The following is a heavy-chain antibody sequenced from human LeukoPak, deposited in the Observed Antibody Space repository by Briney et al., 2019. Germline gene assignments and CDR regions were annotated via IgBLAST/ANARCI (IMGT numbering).Heavy chain of an antibody. CDR3: ARGFDWLLSSYFDY. J-gene: IGHJ4*02. CDR1: GGSISSYY. Sequence: SETLSLTCTVSGGSISSYYRSWVRQPPGKELEWVGSIYYSGSTNYNPSLKSRVTISVDTSKNQFSLKLSSVTAADTAVYYCARGFDWLLSSYFDYWGEGTLVTVSS. D-gene: IGHD3-9*01. V-gene: IGHV4-59*08. CDR2: IYYSGST.